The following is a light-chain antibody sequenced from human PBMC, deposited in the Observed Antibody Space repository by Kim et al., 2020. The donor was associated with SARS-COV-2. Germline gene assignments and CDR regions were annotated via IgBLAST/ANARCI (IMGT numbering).Light chain of an antibody. CDR1: SSDVGCYNY. CDR2: DVS. CDR3: SSYTSSRTWV. V-gene: IGLV2-14*04. Sequence: GQSITISCTGTSSDVGCYNYVSWYQQHPGKAPKLMLFDVSQRPSGVSNRFSGSKSGNTASLTISGLQAEDEADYHCSSYTSSRTWVFGGGTQLTVL. J-gene: IGLJ3*02.